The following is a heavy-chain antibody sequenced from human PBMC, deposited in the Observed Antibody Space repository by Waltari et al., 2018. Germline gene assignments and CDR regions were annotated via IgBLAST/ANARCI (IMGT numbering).Heavy chain of an antibody. CDR1: GGTFSSYA. J-gene: IGHJ4*02. CDR2: IIPICGTA. CDR3: ARVAEGTVVAASLGY. Sequence: QVQLVQSGAEVKKPGSSVKVSCKASGGTFSSYAISWVRQAPGQGLEWMGGIIPICGTANYAQKFQGRVTITADKSTSTAYMELSSLRSEDTAVYYCARVAEGTVVAASLGYWGQGTLVTVSS. V-gene: IGHV1-69*14. D-gene: IGHD2-15*01.